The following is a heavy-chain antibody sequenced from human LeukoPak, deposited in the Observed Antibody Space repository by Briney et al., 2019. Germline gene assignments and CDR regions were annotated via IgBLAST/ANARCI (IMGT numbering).Heavy chain of an antibody. CDR2: ISYDGSNK. V-gene: IGHV3-30*18. CDR1: GFTFSFYV. Sequence: GRSLRLSCAASGFTFSFYVMHWVRQAPGKGLEWVAVISYDGSNKYYADSVKGRFTISRDNSKNTLYLQMNSLRAEDTAVYYCAKDRGRQWPVDAFDIWGQGTMVTVSS. D-gene: IGHD6-19*01. J-gene: IGHJ3*02. CDR3: AKDRGRQWPVDAFDI.